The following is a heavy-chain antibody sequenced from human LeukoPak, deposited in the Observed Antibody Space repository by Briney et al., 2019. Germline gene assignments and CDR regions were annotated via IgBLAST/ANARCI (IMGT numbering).Heavy chain of an antibody. V-gene: IGHV3-33*01. Sequence: GRSLRLSCAASGFTFRNFGMHWVRQAPSKGLEWVAVIWYDGSKKYYADSVKGRFTISRDNSKNTLYLQMNSLRAEDTAVYYCATILYGSGSYYPDYWGQGTLVTVSS. J-gene: IGHJ4*02. CDR2: IWYDGSKK. CDR3: ATILYGSGSYYPDY. D-gene: IGHD3-10*01. CDR1: GFTFRNFG.